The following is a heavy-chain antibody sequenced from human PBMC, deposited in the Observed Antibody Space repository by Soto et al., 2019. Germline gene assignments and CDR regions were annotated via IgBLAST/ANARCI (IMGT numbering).Heavy chain of an antibody. CDR3: SADATAWQQMVPSDY. D-gene: IGHD2-8*01. J-gene: IGHJ4*01. Sequence: QMQLEQSGPEVKKPGTSVKVSCKSSGFTFTSSAFQWVRQARGQRLEWIGWIAVGSGYTNYAQRFQDRVTLTRDMSTATNYMERSRLTYEDKAIYYCSADATAWQQMVPSDYWGHGTMVTVSS. CDR2: IAVGSGYT. V-gene: IGHV1-58*01. CDR1: GFTFTSSA.